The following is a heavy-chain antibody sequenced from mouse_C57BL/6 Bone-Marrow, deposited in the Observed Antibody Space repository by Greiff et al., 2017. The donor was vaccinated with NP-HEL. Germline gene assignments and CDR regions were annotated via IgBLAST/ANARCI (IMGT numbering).Heavy chain of an antibody. CDR3: ARRARWTTVVEAMDY. CDR2: INPNYGTT. Sequence: EVKLQESGPELVKPGASVKISCKASGYSFTDYNMNWVKQSNGKSLEWIGVINPNYGTTSYNQKFKGKATLTVDQSSSTAYMQLNSLTSEDSAVYYCARRARWTTVVEAMDYWGQGTSVTVSS. D-gene: IGHD1-1*01. J-gene: IGHJ4*01. V-gene: IGHV1-39*01. CDR1: GYSFTDYN.